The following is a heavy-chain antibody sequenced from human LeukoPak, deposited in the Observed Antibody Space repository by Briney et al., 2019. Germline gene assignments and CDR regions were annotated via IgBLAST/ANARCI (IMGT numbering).Heavy chain of an antibody. J-gene: IGHJ1*01. D-gene: IGHD2-2*01. Sequence: GASVKVSCKASGGTFSSYAISWVRQAPGQGLEWMGGIIPIFGTANYAQKSQGRVTITTDESTSTAYMELSSLRSEDTAVYYCASFYCSSTSCHPYFQHWGQGTLVTVSS. V-gene: IGHV1-69*05. CDR2: IIPIFGTA. CDR1: GGTFSSYA. CDR3: ASFYCSSTSCHPYFQH.